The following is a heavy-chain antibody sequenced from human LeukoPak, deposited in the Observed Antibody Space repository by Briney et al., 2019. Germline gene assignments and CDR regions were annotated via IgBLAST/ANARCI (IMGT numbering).Heavy chain of an antibody. CDR1: GFTFSSYS. J-gene: IGHJ4*02. CDR2: ISSSSSTI. D-gene: IGHD3-16*02. Sequence: PGGSLRLSCAASGFTFSSYSMNWVRQAPGKGLEWVSYISSSSSTIYYADSVKGRFTISRDNSKNTVYLQMNSLRVEDTAVYYCAKSLYGGCDYWGQGTVVTVSS. V-gene: IGHV3-48*01. CDR3: AKSLYGGCDY.